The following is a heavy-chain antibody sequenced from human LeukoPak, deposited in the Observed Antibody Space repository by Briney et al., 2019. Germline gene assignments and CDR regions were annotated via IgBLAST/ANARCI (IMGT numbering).Heavy chain of an antibody. CDR3: ARASGVAAHPDY. J-gene: IGHJ4*02. V-gene: IGHV4-39*01. CDR1: GGSISSSSYY. D-gene: IGHD6-6*01. CDR2: IYYSGST. Sequence: PSETLSLTCTVSGGSISSSSYYWGWIRQPPGKGLEWIGSIYYSGSTYYNPSLKSRVTISVDTSKNQFSLKLSSVTAADTAVYYCARASGVAAHPDYWGQGTLVTVSS.